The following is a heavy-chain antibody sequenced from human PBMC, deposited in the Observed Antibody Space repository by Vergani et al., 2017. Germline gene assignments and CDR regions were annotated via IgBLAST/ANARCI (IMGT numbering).Heavy chain of an antibody. J-gene: IGHJ6*02. CDR2: IHHSGAT. CDR1: GGSITNNF. CDR3: ARDTFHFDSENYDDVFKS. Sequence: QVQLQESGPGLVKPSETLSLTCTVSGGSITNNFWSWIRRPPGKGLEWIGYIHHSGATNSKSSLRSRVSISIDTSKSSFSLRLSSVTTADTAMYYCARDTFHFDSENYDDVFKSGGQGTRVMVSS. D-gene: IGHD3-9*01. V-gene: IGHV4-59*01.